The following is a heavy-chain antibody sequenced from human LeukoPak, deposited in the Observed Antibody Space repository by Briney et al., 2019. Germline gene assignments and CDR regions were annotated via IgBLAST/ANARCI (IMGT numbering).Heavy chain of an antibody. D-gene: IGHD3-22*01. Sequence: ASVKVSCKASGYTFTGYYMHWVRQAPGQGLEWMGWINPNSGGTSYAQKFQGRVTMTRDTSISTAYMELSRLRSDDTAVYYCARALGRAYDSSGYYNFDYWGQGTLVTVSS. CDR3: ARALGRAYDSSGYYNFDY. J-gene: IGHJ4*02. CDR2: INPNSGGT. V-gene: IGHV1-2*02. CDR1: GYTFTGYY.